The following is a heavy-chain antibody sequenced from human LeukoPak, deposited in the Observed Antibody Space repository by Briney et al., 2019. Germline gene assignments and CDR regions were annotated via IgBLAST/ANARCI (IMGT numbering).Heavy chain of an antibody. J-gene: IGHJ4*02. V-gene: IGHV4-59*08. D-gene: IGHD3-3*01. Sequence: SETLSLTCIVSGDSISTYYCNWIRQPPGKGLEWIGYIHYSGITDYNPSLESRVTISVDTSKNQFSLKLSSVTAADTAVYYCARAGQKTNFGVVMSPLVYWGQGTLVTVSS. CDR1: GDSISTYY. CDR2: IHYSGIT. CDR3: ARAGQKTNFGVVMSPLVY.